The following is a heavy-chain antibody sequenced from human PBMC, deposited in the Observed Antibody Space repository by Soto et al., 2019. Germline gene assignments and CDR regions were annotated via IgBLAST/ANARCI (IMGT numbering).Heavy chain of an antibody. CDR2: INHSGST. J-gene: IGHJ4*02. CDR1: GGSFSGYY. V-gene: IGHV4-34*01. Sequence: QVQLQQWGAGLLKPSETLSLTCAVYGGSFSGYYWTWIRPPPGTGLEWIGEINHSGSTNYNPSLKSRVTISVDTSKNQFSLKLTSVTAADTAVYYCARDKISGVFDYWGQGTLVTVSS. CDR3: ARDKISGVFDY.